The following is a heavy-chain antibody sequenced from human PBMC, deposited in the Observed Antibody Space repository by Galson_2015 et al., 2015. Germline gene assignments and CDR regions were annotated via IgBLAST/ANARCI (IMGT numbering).Heavy chain of an antibody. Sequence: SLRLSCAASGFIFRNYAMTWVRQGPGKGLDWVPVISGSGGWTYYADSVKGRFNISRDNSKNTLYLQMSSLRAEDTAIYYCTKSNSLQDDNGWYYFDHWGQGTLVTVSS. J-gene: IGHJ4*02. CDR1: GFIFRNYA. D-gene: IGHD6-19*01. V-gene: IGHV3-23*01. CDR2: ISGSGGWT. CDR3: TKSNSLQDDNGWYYFDH.